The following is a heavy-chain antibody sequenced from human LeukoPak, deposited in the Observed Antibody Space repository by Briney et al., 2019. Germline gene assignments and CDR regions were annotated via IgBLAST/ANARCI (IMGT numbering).Heavy chain of an antibody. V-gene: IGHV3-23*01. J-gene: IGHJ6*02. CDR1: GFTFSSYA. CDR2: ISGSGGST. Sequence: GGSLRLSCAASGFTFSSYAMSWVRQAPGKGLEWVSAISGSGGSTYYADSVKGRFTISRDNSKNTLYLQMNSLRAEDTAVYYCARRPDYGDYVVRGGYYYGMDVLGQGTTVTVSS. CDR3: ARRPDYGDYVVRGGYYYGMDV. D-gene: IGHD4-17*01.